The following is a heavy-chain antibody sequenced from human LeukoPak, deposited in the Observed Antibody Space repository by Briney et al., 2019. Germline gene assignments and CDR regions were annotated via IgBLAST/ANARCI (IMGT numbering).Heavy chain of an antibody. CDR2: IRNKPHSYTT. CDR3: TRVRHGDYFDP. Sequence: GGSLRLSCAASGLTFSVAYMDWVRQAPGKGLQCVGRIRNKPHSYTTDYAASVRGRFTISRDDSKNSLFLQMNSLKTEDTAVYYCTRVRHGDYFDPWGLGTLVTVSS. D-gene: IGHD4-17*01. J-gene: IGHJ4*02. CDR1: GLTFSVAY. V-gene: IGHV3-72*01.